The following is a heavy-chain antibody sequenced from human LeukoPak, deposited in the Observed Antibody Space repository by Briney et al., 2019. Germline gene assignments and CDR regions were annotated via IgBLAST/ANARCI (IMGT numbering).Heavy chain of an antibody. CDR2: ISYDGSNK. J-gene: IGHJ4*02. CDR3: ARDLDSYGSFDY. Sequence: PGKSLRLSCAASGFTFSGYPIHWVRQAPGKGLEWVAVISYDGSNKYYADSVKGRFTISRDNSKNTLYLQMNSLRAEDTAVYYCARDLDSYGSFDYWGQGTLVTVSS. D-gene: IGHD5-18*01. V-gene: IGHV3-30-3*01. CDR1: GFTFSGYP.